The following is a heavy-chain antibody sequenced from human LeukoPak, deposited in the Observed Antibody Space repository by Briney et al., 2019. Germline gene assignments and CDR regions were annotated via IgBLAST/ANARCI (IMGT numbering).Heavy chain of an antibody. J-gene: IGHJ3*02. CDR2: INPNSGGT. V-gene: IGHV1-2*02. Sequence: ASVKVSCKASGYTFTGYYMHWVRQAPGQGLEWMGWINPNSGGTNYAQKFQGRVTMTRDTSISTAYLELSRLRSDDTAVYYCARDDIVVPDAFDIWGQGTMVTVSS. CDR3: ARDDIVVPDAFDI. D-gene: IGHD2-2*01. CDR1: GYTFTGYY.